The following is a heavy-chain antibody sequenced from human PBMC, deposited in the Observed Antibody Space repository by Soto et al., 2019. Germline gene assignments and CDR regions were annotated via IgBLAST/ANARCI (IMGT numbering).Heavy chain of an antibody. Sequence: PGGSLRLSCAASEFSFYDYAMSWFRQAPGKGLEWVSSITYTGVSTYYADSVKGRFTISRDNSRDTLFLQMNSLRAEDTAIYYCAKSSVWYPYFDSWGQGTLVTVPQ. V-gene: IGHV3-23*01. CDR1: EFSFYDYA. CDR3: AKSSVWYPYFDS. CDR2: ITYTGVST. J-gene: IGHJ4*02. D-gene: IGHD6-13*01.